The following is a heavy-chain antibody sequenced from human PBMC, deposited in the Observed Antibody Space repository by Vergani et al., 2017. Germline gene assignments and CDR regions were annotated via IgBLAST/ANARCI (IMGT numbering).Heavy chain of an antibody. CDR1: GGSISSSSYY. Sequence: QLQLQESGPGLVKPSETLSLTCTVSGGSISSSSYYWGWIRQPPGKGLEWIGSIYYSGSTYYNPSLKSRVTISVDTSKNQFSLKLSSVTAADTAVYYCAREYGDYVSNPTAFDIWGQGTMVTVSS. CDR3: AREYGDYVSNPTAFDI. D-gene: IGHD4-17*01. CDR2: IYYSGST. J-gene: IGHJ3*02. V-gene: IGHV4-39*07.